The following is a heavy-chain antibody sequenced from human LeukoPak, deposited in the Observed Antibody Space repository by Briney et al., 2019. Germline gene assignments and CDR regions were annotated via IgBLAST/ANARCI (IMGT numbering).Heavy chain of an antibody. CDR1: GFTFNSFW. D-gene: IGHD6-19*01. CDR3: ARDLFFSDAGYSSGWRAEYFHH. Sequence: GGSLRLSCAASGFTFNSFWMHWVRQAPGKGLVWVSHINNDGSSTSYADSVKGRFTVSRDNAKNTLNLQMNSLRAEDTAVYYCARDLFFSDAGYSSGWRAEYFHHWGQGTLVTVSS. V-gene: IGHV3-74*01. CDR2: INNDGSST. J-gene: IGHJ1*01.